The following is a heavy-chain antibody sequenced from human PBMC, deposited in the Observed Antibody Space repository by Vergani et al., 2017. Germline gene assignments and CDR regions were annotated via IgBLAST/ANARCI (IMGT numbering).Heavy chain of an antibody. J-gene: IGHJ4*02. CDR1: GFTFSNAW. CDR2: INWNGGST. D-gene: IGHD5-18*01. V-gene: IGHV3-20*01. CDR3: ARGLGYSYGAGDDY. Sequence: EVQLVESGGGLVKPGGSLRLSCAASGFTFSNAWMSWVRQAPGKGLEWVSGINWNGGSTGYADSVKGRFTISRDNAKNSLYLQMNSLRAEDTALYHCARGLGYSYGAGDDYWGQGTLVTVSS.